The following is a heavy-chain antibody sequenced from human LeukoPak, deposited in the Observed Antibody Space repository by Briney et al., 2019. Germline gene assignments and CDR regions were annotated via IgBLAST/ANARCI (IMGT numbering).Heavy chain of an antibody. J-gene: IGHJ4*02. V-gene: IGHV3-13*04. CDR3: ARDVTLGNFDY. Sequence: GGSLRLSCAASGFTFSSYDMHWVRQATGKGLEWVSAIGTAGDTYYPGSVKGRFTISRENAKNSLYLQMNSLRVGDTAVYYCARDVTLGNFDYWGQGILVIVSS. CDR2: IGTAGDT. D-gene: IGHD3-16*01. CDR1: GFTFSSYD.